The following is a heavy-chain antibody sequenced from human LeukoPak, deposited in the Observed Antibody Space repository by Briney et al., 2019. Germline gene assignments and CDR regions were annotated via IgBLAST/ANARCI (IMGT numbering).Heavy chain of an antibody. CDR1: GYTFTSYD. Sequence: GASVKVSCKASGYTFTSYDINWVRQATGQGLEWMGWMNPNSGNTGYAQKFQGRVTMTRNTSISTAYMELSSLRSEDTAVYYCASLGGYCSSTSCYDDAFDIWGQGTMVTVSS. J-gene: IGHJ3*02. D-gene: IGHD2-2*01. CDR2: MNPNSGNT. V-gene: IGHV1-8*01. CDR3: ASLGGYCSSTSCYDDAFDI.